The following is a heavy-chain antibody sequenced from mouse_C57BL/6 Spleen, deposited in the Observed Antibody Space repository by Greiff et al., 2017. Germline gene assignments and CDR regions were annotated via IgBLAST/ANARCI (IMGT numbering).Heavy chain of an antibody. V-gene: IGHV1-72*01. CDR1: GYTFTSYW. Sequence: VQLQQPGAELVKPGASVKLSCKASGYTFTSYWMHWVKQRPGRGLEWIGRIDPNSGGTKYNEKFKSKATLTVDKPYSTAYMQLSSLTSADSAVXYWAKNYCGSSYYWYFDVGGKGTTVTVSS. CDR2: IDPNSGGT. D-gene: IGHD1-1*01. CDR3: AKNYCGSSYYWYFDV. J-gene: IGHJ1*03.